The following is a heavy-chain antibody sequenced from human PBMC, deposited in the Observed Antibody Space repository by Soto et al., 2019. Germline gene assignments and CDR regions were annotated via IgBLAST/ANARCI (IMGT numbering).Heavy chain of an antibody. Sequence: ASVKVSCKASGYTFTSYGINWVRQAPGRGLEWMGWINPGNGNTKYSQQFQGRVIIDRDTSASTAYMELSSLRPEDTAVYYCARVRDSSGYYYPRYWGQGTLVTVSS. D-gene: IGHD3-22*01. CDR1: GYTFTSYG. V-gene: IGHV1-3*01. J-gene: IGHJ4*02. CDR3: ARVRDSSGYYYPRY. CDR2: INPGNGNT.